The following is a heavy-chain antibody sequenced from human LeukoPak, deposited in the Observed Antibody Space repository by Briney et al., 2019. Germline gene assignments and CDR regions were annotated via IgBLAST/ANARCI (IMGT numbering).Heavy chain of an antibody. CDR3: ARSVHNWNDYFGY. Sequence: SETLSLTCTVSSGSISSSSYYWGWIRQPPGKGLEWIGSIYYSGSTYYNPSLKSRVTISVDTSKNQFSLKLSSVTAADTAVYYCARSVHNWNDYFGYWGQGTLVTVSS. J-gene: IGHJ4*01. CDR1: SGSISSSSYY. D-gene: IGHD1-20*01. CDR2: IYYSGST. V-gene: IGHV4-39*07.